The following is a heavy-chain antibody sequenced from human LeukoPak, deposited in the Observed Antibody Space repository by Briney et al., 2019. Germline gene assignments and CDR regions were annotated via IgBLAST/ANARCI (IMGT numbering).Heavy chain of an antibody. CDR1: GDSLSGYY. Sequence: SETLSLTCTLSGDSLSGYYWVWVRQPPGKGLEWLGRVYTDGGTSFYPSLQRGVTMSVDMSKNQFSLRLTSVTAADTAVYYCVRGGAYYKSHFHFFQFMDVWGKGTTVTVSS. D-gene: IGHD2/OR15-2a*01. V-gene: IGHV4-4*07. CDR2: VYTDGGT. J-gene: IGHJ6*03. CDR3: VRGGAYYKSHFHFFQFMDV.